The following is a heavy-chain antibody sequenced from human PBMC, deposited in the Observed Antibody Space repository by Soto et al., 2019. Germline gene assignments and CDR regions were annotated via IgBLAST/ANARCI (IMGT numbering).Heavy chain of an antibody. CDR1: GFTFSSYS. Sequence: VQLVESGGGLVQPGGSLRLSCAASGFTFSSYSMNWVRQAPGKGLEWVSYISSSSSTIYYADSVKGRFTISRDNAKNSLYLQMNSLRDEDTAVYYCARDHWYYYDSSGYHDPLDYWGQGTLVTVSS. D-gene: IGHD3-22*01. J-gene: IGHJ4*02. V-gene: IGHV3-48*02. CDR2: ISSSSSTI. CDR3: ARDHWYYYDSSGYHDPLDY.